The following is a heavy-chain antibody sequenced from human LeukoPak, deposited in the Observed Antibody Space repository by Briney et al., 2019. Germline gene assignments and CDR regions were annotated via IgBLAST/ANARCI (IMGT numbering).Heavy chain of an antibody. CDR3: ARGRDGYNYDAFDI. Sequence: PSETLSLTCTVSGGSISSSSYYWGWIRQPPGKGLEWIGSIYYSGSTYYNPSLKSRVTISVDTSKNQFSLKLSSVTAADTAVYYCARGRDGYNYDAFDIWSQGTMVTVSS. V-gene: IGHV4-39*07. J-gene: IGHJ3*02. D-gene: IGHD5-24*01. CDR2: IYYSGST. CDR1: GGSISSSSYY.